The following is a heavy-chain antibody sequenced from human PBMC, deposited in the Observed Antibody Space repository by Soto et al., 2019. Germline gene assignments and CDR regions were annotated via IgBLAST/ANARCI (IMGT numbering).Heavy chain of an antibody. Sequence: GESLKISCKGSGYSFTSYWIGWVRKMPGKGLEWMGIIYPGDSYTRYSPSFQGQVTISADKSISTAYLQWSSLKASDTAMYYCATHDSSGYFPLDYWGQGTLVTVSS. V-gene: IGHV5-51*01. J-gene: IGHJ4*02. CDR2: IYPGDSYT. CDR1: GYSFTSYW. CDR3: ATHDSSGYFPLDY. D-gene: IGHD3-22*01.